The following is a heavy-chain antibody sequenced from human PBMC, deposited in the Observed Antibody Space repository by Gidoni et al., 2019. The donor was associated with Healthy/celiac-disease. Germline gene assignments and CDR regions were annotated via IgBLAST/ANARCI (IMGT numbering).Heavy chain of an antibody. CDR3: ARHDSGGSFYYYYYGMDV. J-gene: IGHJ6*02. CDR2: IYYSGST. V-gene: IGHV4-39*01. D-gene: IGHD2-15*01. CDR1: GGSISSSSYY. Sequence: QLQLQESGPGLVKPSETLSLTCTVSGGSISSSSYYWGWIRQPPGKGLEWIGSIYYSGSTYYNPSLKGRVTISVDTSKNQFSLKLSSVTAADTAVYYCARHDSGGSFYYYYYGMDVWGQGTTVTVSS.